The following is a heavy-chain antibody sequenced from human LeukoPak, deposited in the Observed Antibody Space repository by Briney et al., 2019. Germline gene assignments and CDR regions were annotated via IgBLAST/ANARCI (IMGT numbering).Heavy chain of an antibody. D-gene: IGHD3-22*01. CDR2: ISAYNGNT. Sequence: ASVKVSCKASGYTFTSYGISWVRQAPGQGLEWMGWISAYNGNTNYAQKLQGRVTMTTDTSTSTAYMELRSLRSDDTAVYYCARQANYYDSSGYYSQYYFDYWGQGTLVTVSS. V-gene: IGHV1-18*01. J-gene: IGHJ4*02. CDR1: GYTFTSYG. CDR3: ARQANYYDSSGYYSQYYFDY.